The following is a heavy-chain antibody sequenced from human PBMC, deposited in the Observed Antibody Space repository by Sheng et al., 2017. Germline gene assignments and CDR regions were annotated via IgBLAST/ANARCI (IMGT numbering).Heavy chain of an antibody. V-gene: IGHV1-69*05. J-gene: IGHJ6*03. Sequence: QVQLVQSGAEVKKPGSSVKVSCKASGGTFSSYAISWVRQAPGQGLEWMGGIIPIFGTANYAQKFQGRVTITTDESTSTAYMELSSLRSEDTAVYYCASTYCGGDCYSYYYYYMDVWGKGTTVTVSS. CDR3: ASTYCGGDCYSYYYYYMDV. D-gene: IGHD2-21*01. CDR1: GGTFSSYA. CDR2: IIPIFGTA.